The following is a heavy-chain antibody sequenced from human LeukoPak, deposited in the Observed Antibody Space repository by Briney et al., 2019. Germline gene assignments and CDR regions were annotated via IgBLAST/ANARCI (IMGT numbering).Heavy chain of an antibody. V-gene: IGHV3-53*01. Sequence: GVSVSLSCAPSVFIVSISYMIWVRRAPGKGLEWVSDIYSGGSTYYADSVKGRFTISRDNSKNTLYLQMNSLRAEDTAVYYCASGSGSYRTPYYYMDVWGTGNTVTVSS. CDR3: ASGSGSYRTPYYYMDV. CDR2: IYSGGST. J-gene: IGHJ6*03. CDR1: VFIVSISY. D-gene: IGHD3-10*01.